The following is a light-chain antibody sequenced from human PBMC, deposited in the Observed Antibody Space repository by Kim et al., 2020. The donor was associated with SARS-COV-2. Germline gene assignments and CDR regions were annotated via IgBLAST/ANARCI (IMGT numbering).Light chain of an antibody. V-gene: IGLV2-14*04. J-gene: IGLJ1*01. CDR2: DVN. CDR1: SSDVGCYNY. CDR3: SSYTSSDSYV. Sequence: GHSITISCTGTSSDVGCYNYVSWYQQHPGKAPKLMIYDVNKRPSGVSTRFSGSKSGNTASLTISGLQAEDEADYYCSSYTSSDSYVFGSGTKVTVL.